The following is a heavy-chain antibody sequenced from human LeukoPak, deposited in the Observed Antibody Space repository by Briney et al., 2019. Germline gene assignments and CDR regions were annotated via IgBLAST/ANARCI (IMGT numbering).Heavy chain of an antibody. CDR3: ARGLVVVPTTMLEN. CDR1: GGSITSSY. D-gene: IGHD2-15*01. Sequence: SETLSLTCTVSGGSITSSYWSWIRQSPGKGLEWIGYIHYTGGTNYNPSLKSRVTMLIDTPKNQFSLKLSSVTAADTAIYECARGLVVVPTTMLENWGQGTLVTVSS. J-gene: IGHJ4*02. V-gene: IGHV4-59*01. CDR2: IHYTGGT.